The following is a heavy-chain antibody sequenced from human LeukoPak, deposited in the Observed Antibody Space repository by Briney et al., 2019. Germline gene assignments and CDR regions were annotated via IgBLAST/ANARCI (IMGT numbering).Heavy chain of an antibody. CDR2: TYYRSKWYN. CDR3: ARDRGYSSSWDRSTDAFDI. D-gene: IGHD6-13*01. J-gene: IGHJ3*02. CDR1: GDSVSSNSAA. Sequence: PSQTLSLTCAISGDSVSSNSAAWNWIRQSPSRGLEWLGRTYYRSKWYNDYAVSVKSRITINLDTSKNQFSLQLNSVTPEDTAVYYCARDRGYSSSWDRSTDAFDIWGQGTMVTVSS. V-gene: IGHV6-1*01.